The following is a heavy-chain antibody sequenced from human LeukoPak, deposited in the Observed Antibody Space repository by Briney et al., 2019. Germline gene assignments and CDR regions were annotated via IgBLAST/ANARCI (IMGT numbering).Heavy chain of an antibody. CDR2: IYYSGST. V-gene: IGHV4-59*01. CDR1: GGSISSYY. CDR3: ARTAYSSSSNWFDP. J-gene: IGHJ5*02. Sequence: SETLSLTCTVSGGSISSYYWSWIRQPPGKGLEWIGYIYYSGSTNYNPSLKSRVTISVDTSKNQFSLKPSSVTAADTAVYYCARTAYSSSSNWFDPWGQGTLVTVSS. D-gene: IGHD6-6*01.